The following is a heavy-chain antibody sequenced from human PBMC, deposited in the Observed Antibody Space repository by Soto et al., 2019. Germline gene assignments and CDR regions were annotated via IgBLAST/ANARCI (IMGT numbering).Heavy chain of an antibody. CDR3: APRPPFDY. J-gene: IGHJ4*02. CDR1: GFTVSSND. Sequence: GGSLRLCCAASGFTVSSNDMSWVRQAPGKGLEWVSAIYSSGSTSYVDSVKGRFTISRDISKNTLYLQMNSLRVEDTAVYYCAPRPPFDYWGQGTLVTVS. V-gene: IGHV3-53*01. CDR2: IYSSGST.